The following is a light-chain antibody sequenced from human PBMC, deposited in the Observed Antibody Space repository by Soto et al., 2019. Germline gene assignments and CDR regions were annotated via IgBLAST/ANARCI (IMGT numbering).Light chain of an antibody. J-gene: IGKJ1*01. CDR3: QHYARSVGT. Sequence: EIVLTQSPGTLSLSPGERATVSGRASQRASSSYFAWYQQKPGQAPRLLISGASNRATGIPARFSGSGSGTDFTLTISRLETEDFAVYYCQHYARSVGTFGQGTRVEIK. CDR1: QRASSSY. V-gene: IGKV3-20*01. CDR2: GAS.